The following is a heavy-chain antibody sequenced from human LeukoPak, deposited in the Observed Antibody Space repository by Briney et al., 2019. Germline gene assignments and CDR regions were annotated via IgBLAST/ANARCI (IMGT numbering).Heavy chain of an antibody. Sequence: SETLSLTCAVYGGSFSGYYWSWIRQPPGKGLEWIGEINHSGSTNYNPSLKSRVTISVDTSKNQFSLKLSSVTAADTAVYYCARSSKSTRAFDIWGQGTVVTVSS. CDR2: INHSGST. CDR1: GGSFSGYY. J-gene: IGHJ3*02. V-gene: IGHV4-34*01. CDR3: ARSSKSTRAFDI.